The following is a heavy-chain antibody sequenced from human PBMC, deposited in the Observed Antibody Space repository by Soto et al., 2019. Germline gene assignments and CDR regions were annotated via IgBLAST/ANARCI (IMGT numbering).Heavy chain of an antibody. CDR3: AGGNFRY. J-gene: IGHJ4*02. V-gene: IGHV1-8*02. CDR1: GYNLNTLD. Sequence: ASVKVACKASGYNLNTLDIYGVRQATGHGLEWMGWMNPNRGNTGDAQELRGRVTMTRNTSNTTAYMELTSLTSDDTGVYYCAGGNFRYWGQGTLVTVSS. CDR2: MNPNRGNT.